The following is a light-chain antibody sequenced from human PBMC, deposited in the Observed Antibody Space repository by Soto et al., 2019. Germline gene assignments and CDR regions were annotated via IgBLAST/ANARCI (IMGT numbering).Light chain of an antibody. CDR1: QSIGYY. Sequence: EIVLTQSPATLSLSPGERATLSCRASQSIGYYLAWYQEKPGQAPRLLIYGASNRATGTPDRFSGSGSGTDFTLTISRLEPEDFAVYYCQQYGSSPPWTFGQGTKVDI. J-gene: IGKJ1*01. V-gene: IGKV3-20*01. CDR2: GAS. CDR3: QQYGSSPPWT.